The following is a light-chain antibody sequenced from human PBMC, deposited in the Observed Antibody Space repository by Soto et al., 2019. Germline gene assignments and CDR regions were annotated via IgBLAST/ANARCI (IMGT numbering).Light chain of an antibody. CDR2: EGN. CDR3: CSYVGSSPYVF. Sequence: QPVLTQPASVSGSPGQSITLSCTGASSDVGNYNLVSWYQHHPGKAPKLMIYEGNKRPSGVSNRFSGSKSGNTASLTISGLQAEDEADYYCCSYVGSSPYVFFGGGTKLTVL. CDR1: SSDVGNYNL. J-gene: IGLJ2*01. V-gene: IGLV2-23*01.